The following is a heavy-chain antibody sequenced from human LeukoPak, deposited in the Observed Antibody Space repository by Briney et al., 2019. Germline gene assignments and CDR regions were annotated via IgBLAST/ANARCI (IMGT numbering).Heavy chain of an antibody. CDR2: ISYDGSNK. CDR1: GFTFSGSA. CDR3: AKSCLDTYYDTLTGSDY. J-gene: IGHJ4*02. V-gene: IGHV3-30*18. Sequence: GGSLRLSCAASGFTFSGSAIHWVRQAPGKGLEWVAIISYDGSNKYYADSVKGRFTISRDNSKNTLYLQMNSLRAEDTAVYYCAKSCLDTYYDTLTGSDYWGQGTLVTVSS. D-gene: IGHD3-9*01.